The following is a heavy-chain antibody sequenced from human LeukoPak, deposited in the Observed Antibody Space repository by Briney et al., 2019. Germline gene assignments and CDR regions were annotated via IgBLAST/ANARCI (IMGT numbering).Heavy chain of an antibody. J-gene: IGHJ4*02. CDR1: GFIFSPYA. CDR3: ARAALYCSSTSCYFDY. Sequence: GGSLRLSCSASGFIFSPYAMHWVRQAPGKGLEYVSSISEGKTTYYADSVKGRFTISRDNAKNSLYLQMNSLRAEDTAVYYCARAALYCSSTSCYFDYWGQGTLVTVSS. CDR2: ISEGKTT. V-gene: IGHV3-64*04. D-gene: IGHD2-2*01.